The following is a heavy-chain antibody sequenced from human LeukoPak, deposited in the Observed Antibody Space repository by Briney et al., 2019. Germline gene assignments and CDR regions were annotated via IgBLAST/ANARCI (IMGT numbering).Heavy chain of an antibody. D-gene: IGHD1-26*01. Sequence: SQTLSLTCAISGDSVSSKSAAWNWIRQSPSRGLEWLGRTYYRSKWYNDYAVSVKSRITINPDTSKNQFSLQLTSVTPEDTAVYYCARGPQEVGTTIPIPCADAFDIWGQGTMVTVSS. J-gene: IGHJ3*02. CDR2: TYYRSKWYN. CDR3: ARGPQEVGTTIPIPCADAFDI. CDR1: GDSVSSKSAA. V-gene: IGHV6-1*01.